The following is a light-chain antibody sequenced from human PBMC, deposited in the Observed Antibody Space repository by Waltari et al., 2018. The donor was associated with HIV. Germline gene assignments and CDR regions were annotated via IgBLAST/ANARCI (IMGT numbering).Light chain of an antibody. J-gene: IGLJ2*01. CDR1: SGSVATTYY. V-gene: IGLV8-61*01. CDR3: VVYLGSGTWV. CDR2: NTH. Sequence: QNVVTQEPSLSVSPGGTVTPTCGLSSGSVATTYYPSWLQQTPGQTPRTLIFNTHSRSSGVPDRFSGSILGNKAALTIAGAQADDESDYYCVVYLGSGTWVFGGGTKLTVL.